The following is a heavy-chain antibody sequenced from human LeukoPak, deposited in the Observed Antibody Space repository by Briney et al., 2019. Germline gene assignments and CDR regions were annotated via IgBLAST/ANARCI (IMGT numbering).Heavy chain of an antibody. CDR2: ISWNSGSI. Sequence: GGSLRLSCAASGFTVSSNYMSWVRQAPGKGLEWVSGISWNSGSIGYADSVKGRFTISRDNAKNSLYLQMNSLRAEDTALYYCAKAGTGANQNWFDPWGQGTLVTVSS. CDR1: GFTVSSNY. CDR3: AKAGTGANQNWFDP. D-gene: IGHD1-1*01. J-gene: IGHJ5*02. V-gene: IGHV3-9*01.